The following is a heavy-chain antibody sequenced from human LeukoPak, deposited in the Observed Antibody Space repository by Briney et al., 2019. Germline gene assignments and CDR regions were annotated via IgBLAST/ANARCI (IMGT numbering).Heavy chain of an antibody. CDR2: ISYDGSNK. CDR3: AREAIYGSPLFDY. CDR1: GFTFSSYA. V-gene: IGHV3-30-3*01. Sequence: PGGSLRLSCAASGFTFSSYAMHWVRQAPGKGLEWVAVISYDGSNKYYADSVKGRFTISRDNSKNTLYLQMNSLRAEDTAVYYCAREAIYGSPLFDYWGQGTLVTVSS. J-gene: IGHJ4*02. D-gene: IGHD6-13*01.